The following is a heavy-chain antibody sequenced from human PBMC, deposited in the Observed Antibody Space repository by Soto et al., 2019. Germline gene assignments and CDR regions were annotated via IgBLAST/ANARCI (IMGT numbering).Heavy chain of an antibody. J-gene: IGHJ4*02. CDR2: IYHSGST. V-gene: IGHV4-30-2*01. CDR3: ARVEGFGVFDY. Sequence: QLQLQESGSGLVKPSQTLSLTCAVSGGSISSGGYSWSWIRQPPGKGLEWIGYIYHSGSTYYNPSLKSRVTISVDRSTNQFSLKLSSVTAAATAVYYCARVEGFGVFDYWGQGTLVTVSS. D-gene: IGHD3-10*01. CDR1: GGSISSGGYS.